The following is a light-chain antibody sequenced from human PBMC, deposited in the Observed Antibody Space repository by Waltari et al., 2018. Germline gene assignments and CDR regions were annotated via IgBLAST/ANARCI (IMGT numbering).Light chain of an antibody. J-gene: IGKJ1*01. CDR3: QEYNSSPSWT. CDR2: KAS. Sequence: DIQMTQSPSTLSASVGDRVTIACRASQNIGSWLAWYQQRPGKAPKLLIYKASSLDSGVPSRFSGSVSWTEFTLTISSLQPDDFATYYCQEYNSSPSWTFGQGTKVEIK. V-gene: IGKV1-5*03. CDR1: QNIGSW.